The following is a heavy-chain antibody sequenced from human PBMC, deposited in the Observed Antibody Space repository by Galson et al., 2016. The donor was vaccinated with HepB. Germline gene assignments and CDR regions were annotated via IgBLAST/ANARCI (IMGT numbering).Heavy chain of an antibody. D-gene: IGHD2-8*01. Sequence: ETLSLTCAVYGASISDSNWWTWVRQAPGKGLEWVANIKRDGSATSYVDSVMGRFTISRDNAKNSLYLQMNSLRAEDTAVYYCARDLTPRYGVDAFDLWGQGTMVTVSS. CDR3: ARDLTPRYGVDAFDL. CDR2: IKRDGSAT. J-gene: IGHJ3*01. V-gene: IGHV3-7*01. CDR1: GASISDSNW.